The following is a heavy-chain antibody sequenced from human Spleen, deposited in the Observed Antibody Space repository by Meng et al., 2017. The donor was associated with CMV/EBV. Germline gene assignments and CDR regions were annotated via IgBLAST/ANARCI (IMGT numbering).Heavy chain of an antibody. J-gene: IGHJ6*02. V-gene: IGHV4-59*12. Sequence: SETLSLTCTVSGASITSFYWSWIRQFPGKGLEWIGYFYYSGRSKYNPSLKSRVTMSADMSNNQLPLQLSAVTAADTAVYYCARGRVLIAKRSGLDVWGRGTMVTVSS. CDR1: GASITSFY. CDR2: FYYSGRS. CDR3: ARGRVLIAKRSGLDV. D-gene: IGHD3-22*01.